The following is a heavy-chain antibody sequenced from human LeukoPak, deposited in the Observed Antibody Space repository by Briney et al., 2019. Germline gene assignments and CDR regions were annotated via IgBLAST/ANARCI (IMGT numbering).Heavy chain of an antibody. J-gene: IGHJ4*01. D-gene: IGHD3-10*01. CDR1: GYTFTDYY. V-gene: IGHV1-2*06. Sequence: ASVKVSCKASGYTFTDYYVHWVRQAPGQGLEWMGRINPNSGDTNHAQKFQGRVTMTRDTSISTAYMELSSLRSDDTAVYYCARAVIRGIHFDYWGHGALVTVSS. CDR2: INPNSGDT. CDR3: ARAVIRGIHFDY.